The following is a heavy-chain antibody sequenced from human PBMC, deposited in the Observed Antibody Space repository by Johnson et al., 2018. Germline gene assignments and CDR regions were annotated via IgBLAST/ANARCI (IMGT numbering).Heavy chain of an antibody. D-gene: IGHD1-1*01. CDR3: AKAGGGTYHYYYSDV. Sequence: DQLVQSGGGVVQPGGSLRLCCVASGFTFSSYAMSWVRQAPGKGLERVSAITNDGRSTYSADPVTARFIISRDNSKNTLFLQMNRLRADDTAIYYWAKAGGGTYHYYYSDVWGNGTTVTVSS. CDR2: ITNDGRST. CDR1: GFTFSSYA. J-gene: IGHJ6*03. V-gene: IGHV3-23*04.